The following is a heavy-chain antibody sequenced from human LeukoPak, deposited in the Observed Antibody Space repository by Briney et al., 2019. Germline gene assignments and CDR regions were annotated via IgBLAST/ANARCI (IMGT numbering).Heavy chain of an antibody. V-gene: IGHV3-23*01. J-gene: IGHJ4*02. CDR2: ISGSGDST. D-gene: IGHD3-16*02. CDR3: AKRLRLGELSL. Sequence: PGGSLRLSCAASGFTFSSYAMSWVRQAPGKGLEWVSAISGSGDSTYYGDSVKGRFTISRDNSKNTLYLQMNSLRAEDTAVYYCAKRLRLGELSLWGQGTLVTVSS. CDR1: GFTFSSYA.